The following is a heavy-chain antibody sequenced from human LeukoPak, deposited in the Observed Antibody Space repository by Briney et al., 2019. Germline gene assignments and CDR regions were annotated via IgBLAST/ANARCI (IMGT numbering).Heavy chain of an antibody. CDR3: AREKTYYYDSSGPDY. D-gene: IGHD3-22*01. J-gene: IGHJ4*02. CDR2: ISSSSSYI. Sequence: GGSLRLXCAASGFTFSSYSMNWVRQAPGKGLEWVSSISSSSSYIYYADSVKGRFTISRDNVKNSLYLQMNSLRAEDTAVYYCAREKTYYYDSSGPDYWGQGTLVTVSS. CDR1: GFTFSSYS. V-gene: IGHV3-21*01.